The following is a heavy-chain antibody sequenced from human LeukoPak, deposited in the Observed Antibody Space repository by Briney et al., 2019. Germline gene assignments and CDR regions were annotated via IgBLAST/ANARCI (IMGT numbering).Heavy chain of an antibody. CDR1: GGSISSGGYS. Sequence: SETLSLTCAVSGGSISSGGYSWSWIRQPPGTGLEWIGYIYHSGSTYYNPSLKSRVTISVDTSKNQFSLNLGSVTAADTAVYYCVRDRELNYWGQGTLVTVSS. CDR3: VRDRELNY. V-gene: IGHV4-30-2*02. D-gene: IGHD3-10*01. CDR2: IYHSGST. J-gene: IGHJ4*02.